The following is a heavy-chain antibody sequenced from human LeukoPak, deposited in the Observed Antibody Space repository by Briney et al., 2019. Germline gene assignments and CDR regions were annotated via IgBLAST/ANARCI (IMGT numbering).Heavy chain of an antibody. CDR1: GFTFSTFA. D-gene: IGHD4-17*01. J-gene: IGHJ4*02. CDR3: ARGDGDYGLDY. V-gene: IGHV3-23*01. CDR2: IFPSGGEI. Sequence: GGSLRLSCAASGFTFSTFAMIWVRQPPGKGLEWVSSIFPSGGEIHYADSVRGRFTISRDNSKSTLSLQMNSLRAEDTAVYYCARGDGDYGLDYWGQGTLVTVSS.